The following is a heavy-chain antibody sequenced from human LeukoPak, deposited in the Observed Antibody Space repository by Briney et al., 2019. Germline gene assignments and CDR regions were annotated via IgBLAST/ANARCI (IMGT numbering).Heavy chain of an antibody. CDR1: AFTFRSYG. Sequence: GGSLRLSCATSAFTFRSYGMHWVRQAPGKGLEWVAVISYDGSNKYYADSVKGRFTISRDNSKNTLYLQMNSLRAEDTAVYYCARDYGDFWSGYFGYYYYYMDAWGKGTTVTVSS. CDR3: ARDYGDFWSGYFGYYYYYMDA. D-gene: IGHD3-3*01. J-gene: IGHJ6*03. CDR2: ISYDGSNK. V-gene: IGHV3-30*19.